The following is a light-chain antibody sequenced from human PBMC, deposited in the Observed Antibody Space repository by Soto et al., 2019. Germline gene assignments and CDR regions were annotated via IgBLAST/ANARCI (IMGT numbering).Light chain of an antibody. V-gene: IGLV1-47*01. J-gene: IGLJ3*02. CDR3: AAWDDSLSGWV. CDR2: RNN. CDR1: SSTVGSNY. Sequence: QSVLTQPPSASGTPGQRVTISCSGSSSTVGSNYVYWYQQLPGMAPRLLIYRNNQRPSGVPDRFSGSKSGTSASLAISGLRSEDEADYYCAAWDDSLSGWVFGGGTQLTVL.